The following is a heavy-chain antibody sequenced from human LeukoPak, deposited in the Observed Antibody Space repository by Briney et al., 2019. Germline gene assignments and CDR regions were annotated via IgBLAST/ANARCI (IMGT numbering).Heavy chain of an antibody. CDR2: IAYDGSRA. J-gene: IGHJ4*02. V-gene: IGHV3-33*01. D-gene: IGHD1-14*01. Sequence: GGTLRLSCAGSGFTFGGYGMHWFRQTPGKGLEWVAVIAYDGSRAFYADSVKGRFTICRDNYKNTMSVQMDDLRAEDTAVYYCTRYNNDHFDYWGQGTLVTVSS. CDR3: TRYNNDHFDY. CDR1: GFTFGGYG.